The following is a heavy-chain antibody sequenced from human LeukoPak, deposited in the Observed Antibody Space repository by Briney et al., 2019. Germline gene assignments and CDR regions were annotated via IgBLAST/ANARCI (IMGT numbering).Heavy chain of an antibody. CDR2: IYYSGST. Sequence: AWETLSLTCAVYGGSFSGYYWSWIRQPPGKGLEWIGSIYYSGSTYYNPSLKSRVTISVDTSKNQFSLKLSSVTAADTAVYYCARDAMGTVTSPYFDYWGQGTLVTVSS. CDR3: ARDAMGTVTSPYFDY. J-gene: IGHJ4*02. V-gene: IGHV4-34*01. CDR1: GGSFSGYY. D-gene: IGHD4-11*01.